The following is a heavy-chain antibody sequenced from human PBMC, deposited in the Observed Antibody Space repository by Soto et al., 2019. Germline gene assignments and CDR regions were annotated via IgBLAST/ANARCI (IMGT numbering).Heavy chain of an antibody. J-gene: IGHJ3*02. CDR1: GGTFSSYA. V-gene: IGHV1-69*01. CDR2: IIPIFGTA. Sequence: QVQLVQSGAEVKKPGSSVKVSCKASGGTFSSYAISWVRQAPGQGLEWMGGIIPIFGTANYAQKFQGRVRITADESTSTDYMELRSLRSEDTAVYYCARARPALGYCSGGSCFDAFDIWGQGTMVTVSS. CDR3: ARARPALGYCSGGSCFDAFDI. D-gene: IGHD2-15*01.